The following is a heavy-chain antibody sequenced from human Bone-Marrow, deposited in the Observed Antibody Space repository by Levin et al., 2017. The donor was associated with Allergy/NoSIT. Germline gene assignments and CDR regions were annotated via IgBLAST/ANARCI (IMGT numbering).Heavy chain of an antibody. CDR2: ISGSGGNT. J-gene: IGHJ4*02. Sequence: GESLRLSCAASGFIFRNYAMNWVRQAPGKGLEWVSQISGSGGNTHYADSVKGRFTISRDNSKNTLYLQMNSLRVEDTAVYYCAGYDTSAYHSPFDYWGQGTLVTVSS. CDR3: AGYDTSAYHSPFDY. V-gene: IGHV3-23*01. CDR1: GFIFRNYA. D-gene: IGHD3-22*01.